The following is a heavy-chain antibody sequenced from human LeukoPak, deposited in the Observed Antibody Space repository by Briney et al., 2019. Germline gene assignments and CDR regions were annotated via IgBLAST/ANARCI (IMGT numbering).Heavy chain of an antibody. CDR3: AAVGVLWFGELSYMDV. CDR2: IYTSGST. J-gene: IGHJ6*03. D-gene: IGHD3-10*01. V-gene: IGHV4-61*02. Sequence: SETLSLTCTVSGGSISSGSYYWSWIRQPAGTGLEWIGRIYTSGSTNYNPSLKSRVTISVDTSKNQFSLKLSSVTAADTAVYYCAAVGVLWFGELSYMDVWGKGTTVTISS. CDR1: GGSISSGSYY.